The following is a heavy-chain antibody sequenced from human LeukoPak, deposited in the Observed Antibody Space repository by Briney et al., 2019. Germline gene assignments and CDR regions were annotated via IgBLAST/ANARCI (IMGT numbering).Heavy chain of an antibody. D-gene: IGHD2-21*01. J-gene: IGHJ5*02. CDR2: INPNSGGT. Sequence: ASVKVSCKASGYTFTGYYMHWVRQAPGQGLEWMGWINPNSGGTNYAQKFQGRVTMTRDTFISTAYMELSRLRSDDTAVYYCARSSIVVVTDNWFDPWGQGTLVTVSS. CDR1: GYTFTGYY. CDR3: ARSSIVVVTDNWFDP. V-gene: IGHV1-2*02.